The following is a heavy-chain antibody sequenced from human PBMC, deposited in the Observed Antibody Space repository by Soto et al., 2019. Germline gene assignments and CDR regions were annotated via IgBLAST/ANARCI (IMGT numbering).Heavy chain of an antibody. D-gene: IGHD3-10*01. CDR1: GYTFTSYG. J-gene: IGHJ4*02. CDR3: ARTYYYGSGSYSFDY. CDR2: ISAYNGNT. V-gene: IGHV1-18*01. Sequence: QVQLVKSGAEVKKPGASVKVSCKASGYTFTSYGISWVRQAPGQGLEWMGWISAYNGNTNYAQKLQGRVTMTTDTSTSTAYMELRRLRSDDTAVYYCARTYYYGSGSYSFDYWGQGTLVTVSS.